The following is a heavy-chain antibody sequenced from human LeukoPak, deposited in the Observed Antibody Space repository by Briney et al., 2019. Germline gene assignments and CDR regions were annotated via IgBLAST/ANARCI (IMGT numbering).Heavy chain of an antibody. V-gene: IGHV3-23*01. CDR1: GFTFSSYA. CDR3: AKDPGGLILEWLLSYYFVY. J-gene: IGHJ4*02. CDR2: ISGSGGST. D-gene: IGHD3-3*01. Sequence: PGGSLRLSCAASGFTFSSYAMSWVRQAPGKGLEWVSAISGSGGSTYYADSVKGRFTISRDNSKNTLYLQMNSLRAEDTAVYYCAKDPGGLILEWLLSYYFVYWGQGTLVTVSS.